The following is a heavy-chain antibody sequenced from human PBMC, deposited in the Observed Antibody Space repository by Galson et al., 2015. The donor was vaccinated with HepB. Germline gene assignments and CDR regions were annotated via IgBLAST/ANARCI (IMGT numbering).Heavy chain of an antibody. V-gene: IGHV3-15*01. D-gene: IGHD4-17*01. CDR3: TTDHDYGDYGMDV. J-gene: IGHJ6*02. CDR1: GFTFSNAW. Sequence: SLRLSCAASGFTFSNAWMSWVRQAPGKGLEWVGRIKSKTDGGTTDYAAPVKGRFTISRDDSKNTLYLQMNSLKTEDTAVYYCTTDHDYGDYGMDVWGQGTTVTVSS. CDR2: IKSKTDGGTT.